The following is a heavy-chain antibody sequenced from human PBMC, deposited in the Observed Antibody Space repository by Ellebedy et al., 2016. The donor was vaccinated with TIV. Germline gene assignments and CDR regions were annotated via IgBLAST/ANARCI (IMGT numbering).Heavy chain of an antibody. V-gene: IGHV1-46*01. CDR1: GYTFTSYY. J-gene: IGHJ6*02. CDR2: INPSGGST. Sequence: ASVKVSXXASGYTFTSYYMHWVRQAPGQGLEWMGIINPSGGSTSYAQKFQGRVTITADESTSTAYMELSSLRSEDTAVYYCARHSSGWYHYYGMDVWGQGTTVTVSS. CDR3: ARHSSGWYHYYGMDV. D-gene: IGHD6-19*01.